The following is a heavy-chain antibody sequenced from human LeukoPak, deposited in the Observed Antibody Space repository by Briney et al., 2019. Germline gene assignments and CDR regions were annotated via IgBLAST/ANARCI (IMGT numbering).Heavy chain of an antibody. CDR1: GFTFSSEA. D-gene: IGHD3-10*01. V-gene: IGHV3-23*01. CDR3: ARFGDDLGV. CDR2: ISPAGGTT. J-gene: IGHJ6*02. Sequence: GGSLRLSCAVSGFTFSSEAMGWVRQLPGGGLEWVSTISPAGGTTYYAESMKGRFTISRDNSKSTLYLQMNSLRVEDTAVYYCARFGDDLGVWGQGTTVTVS.